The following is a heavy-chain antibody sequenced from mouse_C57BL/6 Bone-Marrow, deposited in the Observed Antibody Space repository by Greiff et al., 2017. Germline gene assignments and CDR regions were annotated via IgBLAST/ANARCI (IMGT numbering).Heavy chain of an antibody. CDR1: GFNIKDDY. J-gene: IGHJ1*03. CDR3: TTDYGDV. V-gene: IGHV14-4*01. D-gene: IGHD2-4*01. CDR2: IDPANGDT. Sequence: VQLQQSGAELVRPGASVKLSCTASGFNIKDDYMHWVKQRPEQGLAWIGWIDPANGDTEYASEFQGKATISTDTSSNTAYLQLSSLTSEDTAVYYCTTDYGDVWGTGTTVTVSS.